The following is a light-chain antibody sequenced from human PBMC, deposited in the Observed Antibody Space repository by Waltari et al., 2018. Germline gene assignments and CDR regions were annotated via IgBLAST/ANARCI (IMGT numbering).Light chain of an antibody. V-gene: IGKV1-39*01. CDR1: QSIRSY. J-gene: IGKJ1*01. CDR3: QQYKSYKT. CDR2: AAS. Sequence: DIQMTQSPSSLSASVGDRVTITCRASQSIRSYLNWYQQKPGKAPKLLIYAASNLESGVPSRFSCSGSGTDFTLSISSLQPEDFATYYCQQYKSYKTFGQGTKVEIK.